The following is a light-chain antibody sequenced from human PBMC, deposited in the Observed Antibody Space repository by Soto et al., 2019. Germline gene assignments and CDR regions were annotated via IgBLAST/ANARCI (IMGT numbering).Light chain of an antibody. CDR2: GAS. J-gene: IGKJ1*01. CDR3: QQYGRSPGT. Sequence: EIVLTQSPATLSLSPGERATLSCRASLFVASSYVGWYQQKSGQAPRLLIYGASSMATGSPYRFSGSGAGTDFTLTISRLEPEDFAGYYWQQYGRSPGTFGQGTKVEIK. V-gene: IGKV3-20*01. CDR1: LFVASSY.